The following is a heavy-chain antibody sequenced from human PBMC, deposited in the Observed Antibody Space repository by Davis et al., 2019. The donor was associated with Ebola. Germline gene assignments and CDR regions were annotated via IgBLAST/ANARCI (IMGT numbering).Heavy chain of an antibody. CDR3: ARVRQDYNYEILTGYSSYYGMDV. Sequence: MPSETLSLTCAVSGGSFSGYYWSWIRQPPGKGLEWIGEINHSGSTNYNPSLKSRVTISVDTSKNQFSLKLSSVTAADTAVYYCARVRQDYNYEILTGYSSYYGMDVWGQGTTVTVSS. CDR2: INHSGST. CDR1: GGSFSGYY. V-gene: IGHV4-34*01. D-gene: IGHD3-9*01. J-gene: IGHJ6*02.